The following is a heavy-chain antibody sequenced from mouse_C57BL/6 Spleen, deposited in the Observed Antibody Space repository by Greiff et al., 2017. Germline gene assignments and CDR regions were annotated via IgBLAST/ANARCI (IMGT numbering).Heavy chain of an antibody. CDR2: INPNNGGT. CDR3: ARGPVVAYYYAMDY. V-gene: IGHV1-26*01. D-gene: IGHD1-1*01. J-gene: IGHJ4*01. Sequence: VQLQQSGPELVKPGASVKISCKASGYTFTDYYMNWVKQSHGKSLEWIGDINPNNGGTSYNQKFKGKATLTVDKSSSTAYMELRSLTSEDSAVYYCARGPVVAYYYAMDYWGQGTSVTVSS. CDR1: GYTFTDYY.